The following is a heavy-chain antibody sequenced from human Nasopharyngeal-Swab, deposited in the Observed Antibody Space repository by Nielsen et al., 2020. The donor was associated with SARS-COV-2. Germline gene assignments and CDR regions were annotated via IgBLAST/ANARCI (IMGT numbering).Heavy chain of an antibody. Sequence: WIRQPPGKGLEWVSVFSSNGLSIEHADSVKGRFTISRDNSKNTVYPQMSSLSGEDAAVYYCATLGEGDYWYTRDWCFDLLGRGTLVTVSS. CDR3: ATLGEGDYWYTRDWCFDL. J-gene: IGHJ2*01. D-gene: IGHD3-16*01. CDR2: FSSNGLSI. V-gene: IGHV3-23*01.